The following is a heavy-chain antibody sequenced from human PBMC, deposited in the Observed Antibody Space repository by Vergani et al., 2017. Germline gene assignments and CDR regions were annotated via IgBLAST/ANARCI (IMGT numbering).Heavy chain of an antibody. Sequence: EVQLVESGGGLVQPGGSLRLSCAASGFTFSSYEMNWVRQAPGNGLEWVSYISSSGSTIYYADSVKGRFTISRDNAKNSLYLQMNSLRAEDTAVYYCARDSSLVGATWFDPWGQGTLVTVSS. CDR2: ISSSGSTI. CDR1: GFTFSSYE. J-gene: IGHJ5*02. D-gene: IGHD1-26*01. V-gene: IGHV3-48*03. CDR3: ARDSSLVGATWFDP.